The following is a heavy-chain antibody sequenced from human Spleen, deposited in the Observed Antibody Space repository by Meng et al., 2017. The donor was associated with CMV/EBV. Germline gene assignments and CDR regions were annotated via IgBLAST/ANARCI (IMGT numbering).Heavy chain of an antibody. D-gene: IGHD5-12*01. CDR1: GFTFSNAW. V-gene: IGHV3-15*01. Sequence: GESLKISCAASGFTFSNAWMNWVRQAPGKGLEWVGRIKSKTEGGTTDYVAPVKGRFTISRDNAKNSLYLQMDSLRADDTGLYYCARDDFATNAFDIWGQGTMVTVSS. CDR2: IKSKTEGGTT. J-gene: IGHJ3*02. CDR3: ARDDFATNAFDI.